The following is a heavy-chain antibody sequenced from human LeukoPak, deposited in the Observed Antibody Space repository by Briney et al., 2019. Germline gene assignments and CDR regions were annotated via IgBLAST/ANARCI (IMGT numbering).Heavy chain of an antibody. CDR3: ARRLGTLYFDY. D-gene: IGHD1-1*01. Sequence: SETLSLTCTVSGDSITSYYWSWLRQPPGKGLEWIGYIYYSGSTNYNPSLKSRVTISVDTSKNQFSLKLSSVTAADTAVYYCARRLGTLYFDYWGQGTLVTVSS. CDR1: GDSITSYY. CDR2: IYYSGST. V-gene: IGHV4-59*01. J-gene: IGHJ4*02.